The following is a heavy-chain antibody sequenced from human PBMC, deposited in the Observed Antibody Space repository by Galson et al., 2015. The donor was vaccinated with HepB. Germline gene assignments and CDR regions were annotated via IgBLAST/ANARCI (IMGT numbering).Heavy chain of an antibody. Sequence: SLRLSCAASGFTFSSYAMHWVRQAPGKGLEWVAVISYDGSNKYYADSVKGRFTISRDNSKNTLYLQMNSLRAEDTAVYYCARVIWAAAGPGIDYWGQGTLVTVSS. D-gene: IGHD6-13*01. J-gene: IGHJ4*02. CDR3: ARVIWAAAGPGIDY. CDR1: GFTFSSYA. V-gene: IGHV3-30*04. CDR2: ISYDGSNK.